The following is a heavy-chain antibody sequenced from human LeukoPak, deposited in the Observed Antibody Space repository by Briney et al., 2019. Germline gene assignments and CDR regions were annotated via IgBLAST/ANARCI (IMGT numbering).Heavy chain of an antibody. D-gene: IGHD2-21*02. CDR3: APPIGGDCSLGNRAQFDY. Sequence: GGSLRLSCAASGFTFSNYAMSWVRQAPGKGLEWVSAISGSGGSTYYADSVKGRFTISRDNSKNTLYLQMNSLRAEDTAVYYCAPPIGGDCSLGNRAQFDYWGQGTLVTVSS. CDR2: ISGSGGST. V-gene: IGHV3-23*01. J-gene: IGHJ4*02. CDR1: GFTFSNYA.